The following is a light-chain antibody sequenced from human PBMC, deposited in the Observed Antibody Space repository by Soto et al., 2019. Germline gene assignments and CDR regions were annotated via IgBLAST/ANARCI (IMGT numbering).Light chain of an antibody. CDR1: HSVSSSY. CDR2: GAS. Sequence: EIVLTQSPGTLSLSPGERATLSCRASHSVSSSYFAWYQQKPGQAPRLLIYGASSRATGIPDRFSGSGSGTYFTLTISRLEPEYFAVYYCQQYGSSPPYTFGQGTKLEIK. CDR3: QQYGSSPPYT. V-gene: IGKV3-20*01. J-gene: IGKJ2*01.